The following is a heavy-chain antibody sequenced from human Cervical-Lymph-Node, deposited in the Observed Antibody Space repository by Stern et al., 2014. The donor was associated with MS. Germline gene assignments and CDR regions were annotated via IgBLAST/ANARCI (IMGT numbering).Heavy chain of an antibody. D-gene: IGHD6-13*01. CDR1: GDTFSSLD. CDR3: ARHQADIAAD. Sequence: QVQLVQSGAGVKKPGSSVKVSCKASGDTFSSLDIDWVRQAPGQGPEWVGGITPIFASAKYAQNFEGRVTLSADEFTRTTDMELRSLRSEDTAVYYCARHQADIAADWGQGTLVTVSS. J-gene: IGHJ4*02. CDR2: ITPIFASA. V-gene: IGHV1-69*01.